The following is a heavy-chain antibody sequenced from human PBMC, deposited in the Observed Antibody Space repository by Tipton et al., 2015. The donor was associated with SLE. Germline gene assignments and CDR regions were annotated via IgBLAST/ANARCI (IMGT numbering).Heavy chain of an antibody. J-gene: IGHJ4*02. CDR2: ISYDGSNK. CDR3: AKALPRLIVVVTAPFDY. V-gene: IGHV3-30*18. D-gene: IGHD2-21*02. Sequence: RSLRLSCAASGFTFSDYYMSWIRQAPGKGLEWVAVISYDGSNKHYADSVKGRFTISRDNSKNTLYLQMNSLRAEDTAVYYCAKALPRLIVVVTAPFDYWGQGTLVTVSS. CDR1: GFTFSDYY.